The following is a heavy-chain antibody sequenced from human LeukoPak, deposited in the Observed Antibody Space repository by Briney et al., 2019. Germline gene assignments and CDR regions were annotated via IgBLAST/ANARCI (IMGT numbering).Heavy chain of an antibody. CDR3: AREYYYDSSGYYTPFDY. CDR1: GDSVSSNSAA. V-gene: IGHV6-1*01. J-gene: IGHJ4*02. CDR2: TYYRSKWYN. D-gene: IGHD3-22*01. Sequence: SQTLSLTCAISGDSVSSNSAAWNWIRQSPSRGLEWLGRTYYRSKWYNDYAVSVKSRITINPDTSKNQFSLQLNSVTPEDTAVYYCAREYYYDSSGYYTPFDYWGQGTLATVSS.